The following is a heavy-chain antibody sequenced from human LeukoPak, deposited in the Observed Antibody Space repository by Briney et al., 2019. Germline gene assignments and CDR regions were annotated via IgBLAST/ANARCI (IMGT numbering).Heavy chain of an antibody. CDR1: GYTLTELS. CDR2: FDPEDGET. CDR3: ARDTSEGDYAWWFDP. Sequence: ASVKVSCKVSGYTLTELSMHWVRQAPGKGLEWMGGFDPEDGETIYAQKFQGRGTMTEDTSTDTAYMELSSLRSDDTAVYFCARDTSEGDYAWWFDPWGQGTLVTVAS. D-gene: IGHD3-16*01. V-gene: IGHV1-24*01. J-gene: IGHJ5*02.